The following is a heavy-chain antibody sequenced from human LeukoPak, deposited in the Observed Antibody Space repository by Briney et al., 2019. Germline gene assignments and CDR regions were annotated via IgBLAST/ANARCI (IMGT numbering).Heavy chain of an antibody. D-gene: IGHD3-3*01. V-gene: IGHV4-39*07. J-gene: IGHJ6*02. CDR1: GGSISSGGYY. CDR3: AREQRFLEWLYNSDGMDV. CDR2: INHSGST. Sequence: PSETLSLTCTVSGGSISSGGYYWSWIRQPPGKGLEWIGEINHSGSTNYNPSLKSRVTISVDTSKNQFSLKLSSVTAADTAVYYCAREQRFLEWLYNSDGMDVWGQGTTVTVSS.